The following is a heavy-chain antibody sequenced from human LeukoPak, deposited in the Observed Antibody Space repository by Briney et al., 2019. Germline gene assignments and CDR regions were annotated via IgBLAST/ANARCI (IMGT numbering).Heavy chain of an antibody. CDR1: GFTFSSYA. Sequence: GGSLRLSCAASGFTFSSYAMSWIHQAPGKGLEWVSYISSSGSTIYYADSVKGRFTISRDNAKNSLYLQMNSLRAEDTAVYYCARGSAGTPFDPWGQGTLVTVSS. CDR3: ARGSAGTPFDP. CDR2: ISSSGSTI. J-gene: IGHJ5*02. V-gene: IGHV3-11*04.